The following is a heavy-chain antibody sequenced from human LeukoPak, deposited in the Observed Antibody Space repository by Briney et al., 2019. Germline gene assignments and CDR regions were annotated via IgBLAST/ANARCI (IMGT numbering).Heavy chain of an antibody. D-gene: IGHD1-26*01. CDR1: GFTFSTYT. J-gene: IGHJ4*02. CDR3: ASPLVGPTDPHDY. V-gene: IGHV3-21*01. CDR2: ISRSSSHR. Sequence: GGSLRLSCAGTGFTFSTYTMNWVRQAPGKGPEWLSSISRSSSHRYYADSVKGRFTISRDNARNSVDLQLKSLRAEDTTIYYCASPLVGPTDPHDYWGQGTQVTVSS.